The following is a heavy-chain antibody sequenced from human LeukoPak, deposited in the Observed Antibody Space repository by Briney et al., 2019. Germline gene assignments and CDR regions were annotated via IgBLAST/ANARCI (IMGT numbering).Heavy chain of an antibody. J-gene: IGHJ4*02. CDR2: INHSGST. CDR1: GGSFSGYY. Sequence: SETLSLTCAVYGGSFSGYYWSWIRQPPGKGLEWIGEINHSGSTNYNPSLKSRVTISVDTSKNQFSLKLSSVTAADTAVYYCAIGQRRCIDYWGQGTLVTVSS. D-gene: IGHD2-8*01. CDR3: AIGQRRCIDY. V-gene: IGHV4-34*01.